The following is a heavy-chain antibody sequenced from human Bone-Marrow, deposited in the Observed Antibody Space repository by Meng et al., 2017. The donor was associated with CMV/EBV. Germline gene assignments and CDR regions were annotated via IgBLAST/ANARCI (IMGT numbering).Heavy chain of an antibody. J-gene: IGHJ4*02. CDR2: IRDDGNDI. D-gene: IGHD5-12*01. CDR3: ANRYRGYEDVWYFAS. V-gene: IGHV3-30*02. Sequence: GGSLRLSCAMSGFTLNNFHMHWVRQAPGRGLEWVAFIRDDGNDIHYGDSVRGRFTISRDNSKNTLYLQMNSLRAEDTAVYYCANRYRGYEDVWYFASWGQGTLVTVAS. CDR1: GFTLNNFH.